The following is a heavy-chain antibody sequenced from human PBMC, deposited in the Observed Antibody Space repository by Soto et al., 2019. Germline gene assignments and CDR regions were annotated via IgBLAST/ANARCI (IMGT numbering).Heavy chain of an antibody. Sequence: ASVKVSCKASGYTFTSYAMHWLRQAPGQRLEWMGWINAGNGNTKYSQKFLGRVTITRDTSASTAYMELSSLRSEDTAVYYCARVPEGIVVVVAAGAFDIWGQGTMVTVSS. CDR1: GYTFTSYA. J-gene: IGHJ3*02. V-gene: IGHV1-3*01. D-gene: IGHD2-15*01. CDR3: ARVPEGIVVVVAAGAFDI. CDR2: INAGNGNT.